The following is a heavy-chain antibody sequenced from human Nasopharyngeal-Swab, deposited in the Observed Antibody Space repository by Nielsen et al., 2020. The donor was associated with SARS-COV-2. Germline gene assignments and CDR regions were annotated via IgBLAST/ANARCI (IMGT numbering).Heavy chain of an antibody. V-gene: IGHV3-21*01. CDR1: GFTFSSYA. CDR2: ISSSSSYI. J-gene: IGHJ3*02. CDR3: AKDYPYYYDSSGYYRFGAFDI. D-gene: IGHD3-22*01. Sequence: GESLKISCAASGFTFSSYAMSWVRQAPGKGLEWVSSISSSSSYIYYADSVKGRFTISRDNAKNSLYLQMNSLRAEDTAVYYCAKDYPYYYDSSGYYRFGAFDIWGQGTMVTVSS.